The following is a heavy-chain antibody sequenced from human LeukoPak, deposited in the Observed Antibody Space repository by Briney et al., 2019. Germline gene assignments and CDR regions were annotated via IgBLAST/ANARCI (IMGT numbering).Heavy chain of an antibody. CDR3: ARDRWLEGSRSYSPDDAFDI. J-gene: IGHJ3*02. CDR2: ISAYNGNT. Sequence: GASVKVSCKASGYTFTSYGISWVRQAPGQGLEWMGWISAYNGNTNYAQKLQGRVTMTTDTSTSTAYMELRSLRSDDTAVYYCARDRWLEGSRSYSPDDAFDIWGQGTMVTVSS. D-gene: IGHD3-10*01. V-gene: IGHV1-18*01. CDR1: GYTFTSYG.